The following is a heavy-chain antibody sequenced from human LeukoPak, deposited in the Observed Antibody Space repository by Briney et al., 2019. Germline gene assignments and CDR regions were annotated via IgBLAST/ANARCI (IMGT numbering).Heavy chain of an antibody. CDR2: INQDESTK. CDR3: AKFEEVAQWLVHRTFDY. J-gene: IGHJ4*02. CDR1: GFTFSDYY. V-gene: IGHV3-7*03. Sequence: PGGSLRLSCAASGFTFSDYYMSWIRQAPGKGLEWVANINQDESTKYYVDSVKGRFTVSRDNAKNSLSLQMNSLRAEDTAVYYCAKFEEVAQWLVHRTFDYWGQGTLVTVSS. D-gene: IGHD6-19*01.